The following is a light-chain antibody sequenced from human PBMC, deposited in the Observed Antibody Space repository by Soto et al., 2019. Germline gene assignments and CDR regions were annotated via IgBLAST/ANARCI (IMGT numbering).Light chain of an antibody. J-gene: IGLJ1*01. V-gene: IGLV1-44*01. CDR1: SSNMGSNT. CDR3: AVWDDRLNGHV. CDR2: TND. Sequence: QSALTQPPSASGTPGQGVTISCYGSSSNMGSNTVHWFQQFPGTAPRLLISTNDQRPSGVPDRFIGSNSGTSASLAISGLQFEDEADYYCAVWDDRLNGHVFGTGTKVTVL.